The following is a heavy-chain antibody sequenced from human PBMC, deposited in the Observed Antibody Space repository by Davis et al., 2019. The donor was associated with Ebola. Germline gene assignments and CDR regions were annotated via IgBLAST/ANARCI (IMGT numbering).Heavy chain of an antibody. V-gene: IGHV3-7*03. CDR3: ARDSDYGATGDY. CDR1: GFTFSSYW. Sequence: PGGSLRLSCAASGFTFSSYWMSWVRQAPGKGLEWVANIKKDGSVKDYVGAVKGRFVISRDNAKSSLYLQMNSLRAEDTAVYYCARDSDYGATGDYWGRGTLVTVSS. CDR2: IKKDGSVK. J-gene: IGHJ4*02. D-gene: IGHD4-17*01.